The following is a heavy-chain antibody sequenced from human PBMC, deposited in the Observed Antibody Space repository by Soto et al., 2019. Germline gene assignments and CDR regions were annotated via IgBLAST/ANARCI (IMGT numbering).Heavy chain of an antibody. V-gene: IGHV3-15*01. CDR3: TTLFSGSSSWGSYYYYYGMDV. D-gene: IGHD6-6*01. CDR1: GFTFSNAW. Sequence: GGSLRLSCAASGFTFSNAWMSWVRQAPGKGLEWVGRIKSKTDGGTTDYAAPVKGRFTISRDDSKNTLYLQMNSLKTEDTAVYYCTTLFSGSSSWGSYYYYYGMDVWGQGTTVTVSS. J-gene: IGHJ6*02. CDR2: IKSKTDGGTT.